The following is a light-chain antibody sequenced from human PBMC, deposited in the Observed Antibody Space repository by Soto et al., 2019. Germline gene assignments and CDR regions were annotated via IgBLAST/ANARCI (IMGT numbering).Light chain of an antibody. V-gene: IGKV3-11*01. Sequence: EIVLTRSPATLSLSPGERGTLACRASQSVGTSLAWYQQKPGQAPRLLISDASIRATGIPARFSGSGSGTDFTLIISSLEPEDSAVYYCHQRSSWPRTFGQGTKVEIK. J-gene: IGKJ1*01. CDR2: DAS. CDR3: HQRSSWPRT. CDR1: QSVGTS.